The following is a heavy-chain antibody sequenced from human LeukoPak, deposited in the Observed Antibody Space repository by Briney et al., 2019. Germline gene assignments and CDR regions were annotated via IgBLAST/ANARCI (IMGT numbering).Heavy chain of an antibody. J-gene: IGHJ6*03. CDR2: IHNDGTQG. V-gene: IGHV3-30*02. D-gene: IGHD3-10*01. CDR1: GFTFSRLG. Sequence: GGSLTLSCAGSGFTFSRLGMQWVRQAPGKGLEWVAVIHNDGTQGQYADSVKGRFTISKDNFQNTLYLQMNNLRDDDTAVYYCAKAGAEFRGYLDVWGKGTTVTVSS. CDR3: AKAGAEFRGYLDV.